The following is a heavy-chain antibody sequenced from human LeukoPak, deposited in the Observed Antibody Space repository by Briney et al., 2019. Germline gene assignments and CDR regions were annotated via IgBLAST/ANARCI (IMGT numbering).Heavy chain of an antibody. CDR3: ARMGYCSSTSCPPLTRMDV. V-gene: IGHV3-21*01. D-gene: IGHD2-2*01. CDR2: ISSSSSYI. J-gene: IGHJ6*02. CDR1: GFTSSSYS. Sequence: GGSLRLSCAASGFTSSSYSMNWVRQAPGKGLEWVSSISSSSSYIYYADSVRGRFTISRDNAKNSLYLQMNSLRAEDTAVYYCARMGYCSSTSCPPLTRMDVWGQGTTVTVSS.